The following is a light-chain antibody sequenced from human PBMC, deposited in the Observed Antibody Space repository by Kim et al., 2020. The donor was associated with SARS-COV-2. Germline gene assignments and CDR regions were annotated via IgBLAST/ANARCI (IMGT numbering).Light chain of an antibody. CDR2: DAS. CDR1: QSISVW. Sequence: SASVGDRVTITCRASQSISVWLAWYQHKPGKAPNLLIYDASKLETGVPSKFSGSGSGTEFTLTISSLQPDDFATYYCQQYDTYPCTFGQGTKLEI. V-gene: IGKV1-5*01. J-gene: IGKJ2*02. CDR3: QQYDTYPCT.